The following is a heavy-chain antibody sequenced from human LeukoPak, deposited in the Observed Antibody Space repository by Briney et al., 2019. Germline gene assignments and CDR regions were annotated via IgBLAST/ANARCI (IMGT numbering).Heavy chain of an antibody. J-gene: IGHJ4*02. CDR1: GLRFRNYG. Sequence: GGPLRLSCVVSGLRFRNYGMHWVRQAPGKGLEWVAVIYYDGSNQYYADSVKGRFTVSRDNAKNTLYLQMDSLRAEDTAVYYCATDRNSGKYYDYWGQGTLVTVSS. CDR2: IYYDGSNQ. V-gene: IGHV3-33*01. D-gene: IGHD1-26*01. CDR3: ATDRNSGKYYDY.